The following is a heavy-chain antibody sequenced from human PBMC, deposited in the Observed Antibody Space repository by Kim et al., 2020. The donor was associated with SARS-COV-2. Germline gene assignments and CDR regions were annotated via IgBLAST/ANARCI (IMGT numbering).Heavy chain of an antibody. CDR3: ARTYYDSSGYDP. D-gene: IGHD3-22*01. Sequence: YYADSVKGRFTISRDNAKNSLYLQMNSLRAEDTAVYYCARTYYDSSGYDPWGQGTLVTVSS. V-gene: IGHV3-21*01. J-gene: IGHJ5*02.